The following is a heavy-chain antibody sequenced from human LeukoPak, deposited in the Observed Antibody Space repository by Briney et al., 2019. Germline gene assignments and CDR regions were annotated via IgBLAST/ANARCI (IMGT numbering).Heavy chain of an antibody. Sequence: GASVKVSCKASGYTFTSYYMHWVRQAPGQGLEWMGIINPSGGSTSYAQKFQGRATMTRDTSTSTVYMELSSLRSEDTAVYYCARDSPGGDYDSSGYYLDYWGQGTLVTVSS. CDR1: GYTFTSYY. J-gene: IGHJ4*02. CDR3: ARDSPGGDYDSSGYYLDY. V-gene: IGHV1-46*01. CDR2: INPSGGST. D-gene: IGHD3-22*01.